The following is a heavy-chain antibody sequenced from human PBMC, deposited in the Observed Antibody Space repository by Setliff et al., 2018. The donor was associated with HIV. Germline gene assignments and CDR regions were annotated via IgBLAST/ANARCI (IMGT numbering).Heavy chain of an antibody. V-gene: IGHV4-59*01. CDR1: GASISSYY. J-gene: IGHJ3*02. Sequence: SETLSLTCSVSGASISSYYWSWIRQPPGKGLEWIGYVDYNGRTDYNPSLKSRVTISLDTSKNQVSLKLSSVAAADTAVYYCARPLTTSYYFWGDAFAIWGQGTMVTVSS. CDR3: ARPLTTSYYFWGDAFAI. D-gene: IGHD3-10*02. CDR2: VDYNGRT.